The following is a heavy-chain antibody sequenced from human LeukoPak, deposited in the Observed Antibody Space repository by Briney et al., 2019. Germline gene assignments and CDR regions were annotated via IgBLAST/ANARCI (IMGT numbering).Heavy chain of an antibody. CDR3: ARGLGSEAYYDFWSGSVVHNWFDP. V-gene: IGHV4-34*01. CDR1: GGSFIGYF. J-gene: IGHJ5*02. CDR2: INHSGSI. Sequence: PSETLSLTCAVYGGSFIGYFWSWIRQSPGKGLEWIGEINHSGSINYNPSLKSRVTISVDTSKNQFSLKLSSVTAADTSVYYCARGLGSEAYYDFWSGSVVHNWFDPWGQGTLVTVAS. D-gene: IGHD3-3*01.